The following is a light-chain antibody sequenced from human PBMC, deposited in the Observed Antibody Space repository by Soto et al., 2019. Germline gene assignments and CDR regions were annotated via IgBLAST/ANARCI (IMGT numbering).Light chain of an antibody. CDR1: QTISRW. V-gene: IGKV1-39*01. CDR2: AAS. Sequence: DIQMPQFSSTLSASVGDGVTITCRASQTISRWLAWYQQKPGKAPKLLIYAASSLQSGVPSRFRGSGYGTDFTLTISSLQPEDFATYYCEQSFRTPRTFGQGTKVAI. CDR3: EQSFRTPRT. J-gene: IGKJ1*01.